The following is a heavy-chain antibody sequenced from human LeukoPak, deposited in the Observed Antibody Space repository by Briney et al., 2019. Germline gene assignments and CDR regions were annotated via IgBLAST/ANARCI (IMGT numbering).Heavy chain of an antibody. V-gene: IGHV1-2*06. CDR2: INPNSGGT. CDR1: GYTFTDYY. Sequence: ASVKVSCKASGYTFTDYYIHWVRQAPGQGLEWMGLINPNSGGTNYAQKFQGRVTMTRDTSISTAYMELSRLRSDDTAVYYCARVYYDSSGYYFVDFDYWGQGTLVTASS. J-gene: IGHJ4*02. CDR3: ARVYYDSSGYYFVDFDY. D-gene: IGHD3-22*01.